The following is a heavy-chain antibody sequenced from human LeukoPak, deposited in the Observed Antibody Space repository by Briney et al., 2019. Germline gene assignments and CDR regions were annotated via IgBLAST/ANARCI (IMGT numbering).Heavy chain of an antibody. J-gene: IGHJ4*02. CDR1: GGSISSSSHY. Sequence: PSETLSLTCTVSGGSISSSSHYWGWIRQPPGKGLEWIGSIYYSGSTYYNPSLKSRVTISVDTSKNQFSLKLSSVTAADTAVYYCARVAAGTFDYWGQGTLVTVSS. D-gene: IGHD6-13*01. CDR2: IYYSGST. CDR3: ARVAAGTFDY. V-gene: IGHV4-39*07.